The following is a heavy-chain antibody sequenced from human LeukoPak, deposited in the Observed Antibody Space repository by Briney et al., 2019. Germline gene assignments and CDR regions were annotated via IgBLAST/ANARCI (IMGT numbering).Heavy chain of an antibody. CDR2: INSDGSST. D-gene: IGHD4-17*01. J-gene: IGHJ5*02. CDR3: ARHDGDYLYNWFDP. Sequence: GGSLRPSCGAPGVTLRTTGTHWGSQAPGKGLVWVSRINSDGSSTSYADSVKGRFTISRDNAKNTLYLQMNSLRAEDTTVYYCARHDGDYLYNWFDPWGQGTLVTVSS. CDR1: GVTLRTTG. V-gene: IGHV3-74*01.